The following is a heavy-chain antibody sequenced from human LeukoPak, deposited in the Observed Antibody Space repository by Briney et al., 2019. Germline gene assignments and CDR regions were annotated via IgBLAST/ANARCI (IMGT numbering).Heavy chain of an antibody. Sequence: PSQTLSLTCTVSGGSIRSGDYSWNWIRQHPGKGLEWIGYIYYSGSTYYNPSLTSRVTVSVDTSKNQFSLKLSSVTAADTAIYYCARDHTETSSLNFRNYYYYGMDIWGQGTTVIVSS. CDR1: GGSIRSGDYS. CDR2: IYYSGST. V-gene: IGHV4-31*03. CDR3: ARDHTETSSLNFRNYYYYGMDI. J-gene: IGHJ6*02. D-gene: IGHD4-4*01.